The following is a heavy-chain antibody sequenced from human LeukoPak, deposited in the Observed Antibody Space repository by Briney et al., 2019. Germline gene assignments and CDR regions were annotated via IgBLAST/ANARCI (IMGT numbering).Heavy chain of an antibody. D-gene: IGHD4-23*01. CDR1: GYTFTGYY. CDR2: INPNSGGT. V-gene: IGHV1-2*02. J-gene: IGHJ4*02. Sequence: ASVKVSCKASGYTFTGYYMHWVRQAPGQGLEWMGWINPNSGGTYYAQKFQGRVTMTSDTSISTAYMELSRLRSDNTAVYYCARDLYGGTSATFDYWGQGALVTVSS. CDR3: ARDLYGGTSATFDY.